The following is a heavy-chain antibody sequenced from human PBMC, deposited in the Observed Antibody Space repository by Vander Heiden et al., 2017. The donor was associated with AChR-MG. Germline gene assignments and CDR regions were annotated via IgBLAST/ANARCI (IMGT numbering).Heavy chain of an antibody. J-gene: IGHJ3*02. CDR3: ARRKGWNDFPGAFDI. CDR2: IYTGDSNT. CDR1: GHRFTSYW. V-gene: IGHV5-51*01. D-gene: IGHD1-1*01. Sequence: EVQLVQSGAEVKKPGESLKIPCRGSGHRFTSYWIGVGRHMPGKGLWCMVIIYTGDSNTKYSPSIQGQVTISADKSISTAHLQWSSLKASETAMYYWARRKGWNDFPGAFDIWGQGTMVTVSS.